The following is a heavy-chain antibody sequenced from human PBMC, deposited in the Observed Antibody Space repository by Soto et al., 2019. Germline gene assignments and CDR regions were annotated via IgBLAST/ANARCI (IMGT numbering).Heavy chain of an antibody. Sequence: ASVKVSCKASGDTFSTYDISWVRQAPGQGLEWMGRISTYNGNTNYPQSLQGRLTMTTDTSTSTAYMELRSLRSDDTAVYYCARGLEVDTAMVDAFDIWGQGTMVTVSS. CDR3: ARGLEVDTAMVDAFDI. CDR1: GDTFSTYD. J-gene: IGHJ3*02. CDR2: ISTYNGNT. D-gene: IGHD5-18*01. V-gene: IGHV1-18*01.